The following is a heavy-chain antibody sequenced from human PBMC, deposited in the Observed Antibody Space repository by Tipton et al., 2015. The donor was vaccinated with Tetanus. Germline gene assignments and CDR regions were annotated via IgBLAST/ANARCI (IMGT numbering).Heavy chain of an antibody. D-gene: IGHD2-21*01. J-gene: IGHJ5*02. CDR2: ISPGDSEA. Sequence: QLVQSGAEMRKSGGSLKISCKTSGYFFDTHWIAWVRQMPGKGLEWMGIISPGDSEATYSPAFQGQITIAADKSLSTAYLQWSSLKASDTAIYFCARLPKHYSASGSTWGQGTLVTVSS. CDR1: GYFFDTHW. CDR3: ARLPKHYSASGST. V-gene: IGHV5-51*01.